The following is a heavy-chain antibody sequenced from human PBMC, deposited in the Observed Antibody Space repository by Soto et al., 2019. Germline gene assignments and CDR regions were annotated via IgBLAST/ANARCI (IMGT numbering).Heavy chain of an antibody. CDR2: IYSGGST. D-gene: IGHD3-16*01. CDR1: GFTVSTKY. Sequence: EVQLVESGGGLVQPGGSLRRSCAASGFTVSTKYMSWVRQAPGKGLEWVSVIYSGGSTFYADSVRGRFTISRDNSKNTVNLQMNSLRAEDTAVDYCARDPWAADYWGQGTLVTVSS. V-gene: IGHV3-66*01. CDR3: ARDPWAADY. J-gene: IGHJ4*02.